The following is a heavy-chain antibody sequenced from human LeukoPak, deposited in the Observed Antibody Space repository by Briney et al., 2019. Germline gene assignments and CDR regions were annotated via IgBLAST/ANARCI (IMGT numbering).Heavy chain of an antibody. D-gene: IGHD5-24*01. J-gene: IGHJ4*02. CDR2: LSYDGSNK. V-gene: IGHV3-30*03. CDR1: GFTFSSYG. CDR3: AIEGMATSGGFDY. Sequence: PGGSLRLSCAASGFTFSSYGMHWVRQAPGKGLEWVAVLSYDGSNKYYADSVKGRFTISRDNSKNTLYLQMNSLRAEDTAVYYCAIEGMATSGGFDYWGQGTLVTVSS.